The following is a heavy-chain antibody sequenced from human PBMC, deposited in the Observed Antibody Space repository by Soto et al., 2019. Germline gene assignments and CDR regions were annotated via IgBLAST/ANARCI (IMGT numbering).Heavy chain of an antibody. Sequence: QVQLQESGPGLVKPSETLSLTCAVSGYSISSGYYWGWIRQPPGKGLEWIGSIYHSGSTYYNPSLKSRLTISVDTSKNQFSLKLTSVTAADTAVYYCVRGSGTYDDWGQGTLVTVSS. D-gene: IGHD3-10*01. CDR1: GYSISSGYY. J-gene: IGHJ4*02. CDR2: IYHSGST. CDR3: VRGSGTYDD. V-gene: IGHV4-38-2*01.